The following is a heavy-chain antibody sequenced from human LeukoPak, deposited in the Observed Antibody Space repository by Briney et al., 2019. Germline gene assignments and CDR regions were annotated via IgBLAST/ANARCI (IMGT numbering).Heavy chain of an antibody. CDR3: ARDNYDTGGYYFD. CDR2: ISGDDGST. J-gene: IGHJ4*02. D-gene: IGHD3-22*01. V-gene: IGHV3-43*02. Sequence: GGSLRLSCAASGFRFEDYAMRWVRQAPEKGLEWVSVISGDDGSTYYADSVKGRFTISRDNAKNSLYLQMNSLRAEDTAVYYCARDNYDTGGYYFDWGQGTLVTVSS. CDR1: GFRFEDYA.